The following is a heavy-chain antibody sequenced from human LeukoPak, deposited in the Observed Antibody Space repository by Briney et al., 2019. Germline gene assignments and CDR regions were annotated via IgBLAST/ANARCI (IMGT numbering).Heavy chain of an antibody. D-gene: IGHD6-19*01. CDR2: ISYDGTNR. CDR1: GFTFSSYA. V-gene: IGHV3-30*04. CDR3: ARAYSSGWYGDFDY. Sequence: GGSLRLSCAASGFTFSSYAMHWVRQAPGKGLEWVAVISYDGTNRYYADSVKGRFTISRDNSKNTLYLQMNSLRAEDTAVYYCARAYSSGWYGDFDYWGQGTLVTVSS. J-gene: IGHJ4*02.